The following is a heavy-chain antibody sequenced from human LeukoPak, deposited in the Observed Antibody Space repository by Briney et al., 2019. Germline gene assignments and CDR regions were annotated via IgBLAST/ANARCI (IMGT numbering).Heavy chain of an antibody. CDR2: IYWNDDR. V-gene: IGHV2-5*01. J-gene: IGHJ5*02. D-gene: IGHD3-3*01. CDR3: ARAPNFWSNDDWFDP. Sequence: SGPTLVKPTQTLTLTCTFSGFSISTSGVGVGWILQPPGQALEWLALIYWNDDRRYTPSLKSRLTITKDTSKNQVALTMTNMDPVDTATYHCARAPNFWSNDDWFDPWGQGTRVTVSS. CDR1: GFSISTSGVG.